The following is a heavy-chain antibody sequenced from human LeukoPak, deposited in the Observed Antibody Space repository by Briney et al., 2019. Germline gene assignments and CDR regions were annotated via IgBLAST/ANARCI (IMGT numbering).Heavy chain of an antibody. J-gene: IGHJ4*02. CDR2: ISTSSSYI. D-gene: IGHD5-12*01. CDR1: GFTYSSYN. CDR3: AKGRGAQNGYDYLFDT. V-gene: IGHV3-21*01. Sequence: GGSLRLSCAASGFTYSSYNMNWVRQAPGKGVEWVSSISTSSSYIYYADSVKGRFTVSRDNARNSVYLQMNSLRAEDTAVYFCAKGRGAQNGYDYLFDTWGQGILVTVSS.